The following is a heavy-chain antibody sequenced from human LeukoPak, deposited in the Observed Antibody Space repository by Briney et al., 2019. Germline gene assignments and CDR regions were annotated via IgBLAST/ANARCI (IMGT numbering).Heavy chain of an antibody. D-gene: IGHD6-19*01. CDR2: ISGSGGST. CDR1: GFTFSSYD. V-gene: IGHV3-23*01. Sequence: HPGGSLRLSCEASGFTFSSYDMNWVRQAPGKGLEWVSVISGSGGSTDYADSVKGRFSISRDNSKNTLYLQMNSPRAEDTAVYYCARGAAVALDYWGQGTLVTVSS. J-gene: IGHJ4*02. CDR3: ARGAAVALDY.